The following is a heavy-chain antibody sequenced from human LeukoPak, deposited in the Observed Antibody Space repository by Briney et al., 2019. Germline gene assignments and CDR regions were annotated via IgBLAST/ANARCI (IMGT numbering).Heavy chain of an antibody. V-gene: IGHV5-51*01. J-gene: IGHJ5*02. Sequence: GASLNISWKGSGSRFTSYWIGWARQMPGKGLEWMGIIYPGDSDTRYSPSFQGQVTISADKSISTAYLQWSSLKASDTAMYYCARGAYCGGDCYTSPLYNWFDPWGQGTLVTVSS. D-gene: IGHD2-21*02. CDR2: IYPGDSDT. CDR1: GSRFTSYW. CDR3: ARGAYCGGDCYTSPLYNWFDP.